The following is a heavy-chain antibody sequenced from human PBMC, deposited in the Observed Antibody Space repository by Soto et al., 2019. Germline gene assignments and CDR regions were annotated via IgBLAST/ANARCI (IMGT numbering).Heavy chain of an antibody. CDR2: IYHSGST. CDR1: GGSISSGGYS. CDR3: ARSLWFGELINWFDP. V-gene: IGHV4-30-2*01. D-gene: IGHD3-10*01. J-gene: IGHJ5*02. Sequence: SETLSLTCAVSGGSISSGGYSWSWIRQPPGKGLEWIGYIYHSGSTYYNPSLKSRVTISVDRSKNQFSLKLSSVTAADTAVYYCARSLWFGELINWFDPWGQGTLVTVYS.